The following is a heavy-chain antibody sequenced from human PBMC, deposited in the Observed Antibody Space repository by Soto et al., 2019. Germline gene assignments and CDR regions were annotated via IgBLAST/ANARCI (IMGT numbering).Heavy chain of an antibody. J-gene: IGHJ4*02. Sequence: ETLSLTCAVYGGSFSGYYWSWIRQPPGKGLEWVSAISGSGVSTYYADSVKGRFTISRDNSKNTLYLQMNGLRAEDTAVYYCAKSPGMYYYDSSGYYHYDYWGQGTLVTVSS. V-gene: IGHV3-23*01. D-gene: IGHD3-22*01. CDR3: AKSPGMYYYDSSGYYHYDY. CDR2: ISGSGVST. CDR1: GGSFSGYY.